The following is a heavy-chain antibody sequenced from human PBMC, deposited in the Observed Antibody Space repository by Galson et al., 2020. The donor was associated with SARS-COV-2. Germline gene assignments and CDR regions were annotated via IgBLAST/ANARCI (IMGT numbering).Heavy chain of an antibody. Sequence: ASVKVSCMASGYTFTSYDIYWVRQATGQALEWPGWLNPNSGNTGYAQKLQGRVTMTRNTSISTDYMELSSLRSEDTAVYYCARETFEDYYYYGMGVWGKGTTVTGSS. V-gene: IGHV1-8*01. J-gene: IGHJ6*04. CDR1: GYTFTSYD. CDR3: ARETFEDYYYYGMGV. CDR2: LNPNSGNT.